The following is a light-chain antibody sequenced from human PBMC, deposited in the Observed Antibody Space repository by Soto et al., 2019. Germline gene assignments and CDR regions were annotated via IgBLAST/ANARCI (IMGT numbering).Light chain of an antibody. V-gene: IGLV1-40*01. CDR1: SSNIGAGYD. J-gene: IGLJ3*02. Sequence: QLVLTQPPSVSGAPGQRVTISCTESSSNIGAGYDVHWYQQLPGTAPKLLIYGNSNRPSRVPDRFSGSKSGTSASLAITGLQAEDEADYYCQSYDSSLSGWVFGGGTKLTVL. CDR2: GNS. CDR3: QSYDSSLSGWV.